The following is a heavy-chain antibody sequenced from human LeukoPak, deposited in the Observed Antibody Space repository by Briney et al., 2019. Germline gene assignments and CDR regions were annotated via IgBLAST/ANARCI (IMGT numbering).Heavy chain of an antibody. Sequence: SGGSLRLSCAASGFTFSDYYMSWIRQAPGKGLEWVSYISSGGSTIYYADSVKGRFTISRDNAKNSLYLQMNSLRAEDTAVYYCARVSGGMDDYGDYYYFDYWGQGTLVTVSS. CDR1: GFTFSDYY. CDR3: ARVSGGMDDYGDYYYFDY. V-gene: IGHV3-11*01. D-gene: IGHD4-17*01. CDR2: ISSGGSTI. J-gene: IGHJ4*02.